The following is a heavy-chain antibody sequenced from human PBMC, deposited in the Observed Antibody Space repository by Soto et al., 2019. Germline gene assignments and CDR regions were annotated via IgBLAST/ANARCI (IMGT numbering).Heavy chain of an antibody. V-gene: IGHV4-59*01. D-gene: IGHD6-19*01. J-gene: IGHJ4*02. CDR3: AREASVGTSPFSNSGWYGYFDY. CDR1: GGSIGPYY. Sequence: SETLSLTCTVSGGSIGPYYWSWIRHPPGGGLEWIGYIFHTGTPRYSPSLESRVTISVDSSKNQVYLKLTSVTAADTAVYFCAREASVGTSPFSNSGWYGYFDYWGPGALVTVSS. CDR2: IFHTGTP.